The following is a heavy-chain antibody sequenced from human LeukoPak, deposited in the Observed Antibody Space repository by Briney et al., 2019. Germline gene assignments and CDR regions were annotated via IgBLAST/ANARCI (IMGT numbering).Heavy chain of an antibody. CDR3: ERDWERWLPPLHFGY. Sequence: PGGSLRLSCAASGFTFSSYAMNWVRQAPGKGLEWVSSISSSSSYIYYADSVKGRFTISRDKPKNSLYLQMNSLRAEDACVYYCERDWERWLPPLHFGYWGPGTRVTV. V-gene: IGHV3-21*01. D-gene: IGHD5-24*01. CDR2: ISSSSSYI. CDR1: GFTFSSYA. J-gene: IGHJ4*02.